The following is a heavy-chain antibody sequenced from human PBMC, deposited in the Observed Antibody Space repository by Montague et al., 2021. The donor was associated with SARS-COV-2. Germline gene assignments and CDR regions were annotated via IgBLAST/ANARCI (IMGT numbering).Heavy chain of an antibody. J-gene: IGHJ6*02. CDR2: IKPDGGEK. D-gene: IGHD1-26*01. CDR3: ARDSRIVGATGGMDV. Sequence: SLRLSCVASGFTFSSYWMSWVRQTPGKGLEWVANIKPDGGEKHYVDSVKGRFTISRDNAKNSLNLQMDSLRAEDTALYYCARDSRIVGATGGMDVWGQGTTVIVSS. V-gene: IGHV3-7*03. CDR1: GFTFSSYW.